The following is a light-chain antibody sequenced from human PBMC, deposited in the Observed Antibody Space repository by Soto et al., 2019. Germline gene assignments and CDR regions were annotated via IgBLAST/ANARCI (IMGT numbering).Light chain of an antibody. CDR2: GAS. Sequence: EIVLTQSPGTLSLSPGERATLSCRASQSVSSSYLAWYQQKPVQAPRLLIYGASSRATGIPDRFSGSGSGTDFTLTISRLEPEDFAVYDCQQYGNSPYTFGQGTKLEIK. CDR1: QSVSSSY. V-gene: IGKV3-20*01. CDR3: QQYGNSPYT. J-gene: IGKJ2*01.